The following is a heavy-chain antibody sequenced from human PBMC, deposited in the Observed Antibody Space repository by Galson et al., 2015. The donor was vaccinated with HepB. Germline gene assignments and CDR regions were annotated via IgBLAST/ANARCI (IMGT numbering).Heavy chain of an antibody. CDR2: VSYDGNLD. V-gene: IGHV3-30*18. J-gene: IGHJ4*02. CDR3: AKGYDSTGYYSFDY. Sequence: SLRLSCAASGFTFSHYGMHWVRQAPGKGLEWVTVVSYDGNLDHYAESVKGRFTISRDNSRNTLYLQMNSLRAKDTAVYFCAKGYDSTGYYSFDYLGQGTLVTVSA. D-gene: IGHD3-9*01. CDR1: GFTFSHYG.